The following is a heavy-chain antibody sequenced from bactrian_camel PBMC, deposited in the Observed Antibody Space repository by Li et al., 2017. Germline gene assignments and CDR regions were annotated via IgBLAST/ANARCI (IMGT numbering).Heavy chain of an antibody. CDR1: GYTDTSGFS. Sequence: VQLVESGGGSVQAGGSLRLSCAVSGYTDTSGFSLAWFRQAPGKEREGVAVLWGGDGSTYYSSSVKGRFTISQDSAKNTLYLQMDALKPEDTAIYYCAAGLLDSDYDGPLGEGDYMDWGQGTQVTV. CDR2: LWGGDGST. V-gene: IGHV3-3*01. J-gene: IGHJ4*01. D-gene: IGHD4*01. CDR3: AAGLLDSDYDGPLGEGDYMD.